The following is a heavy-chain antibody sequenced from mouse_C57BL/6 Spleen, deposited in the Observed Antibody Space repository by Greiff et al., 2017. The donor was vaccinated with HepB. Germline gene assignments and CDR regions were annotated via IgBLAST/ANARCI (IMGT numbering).Heavy chain of an antibody. Sequence: VHLVESGAALARPGASVKLSCKASGYTFTSYGISWVKQRTGQGLEWIGEIYPRSGNTYYNEKFKGKATLTADKSSSTAYMELRSLTSEDSAVYFCARITTVVARMDYWGQGTSVTVSS. CDR1: GYTFTSYG. CDR3: ARITTVVARMDY. V-gene: IGHV1-81*01. CDR2: IYPRSGNT. J-gene: IGHJ4*01. D-gene: IGHD1-1*01.